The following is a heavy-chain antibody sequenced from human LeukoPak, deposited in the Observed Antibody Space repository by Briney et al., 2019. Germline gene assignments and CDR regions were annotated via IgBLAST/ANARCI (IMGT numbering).Heavy chain of an antibody. CDR1: GGSFSGYY. CDR3: ARGRYCSGGSCYDFDY. D-gene: IGHD2-15*01. J-gene: IGHJ4*02. CDR2: INHSGST. V-gene: IGHV4-34*01. Sequence: SETLSLTCAVYGGSFSGYYWSWIRQPPGKGLEWIGEINHSGSTNYNPSLKSRVTISVDTSKNQFSLKLSSVTAADTAVYYCARGRYCSGGSCYDFDYGGQGTLVTVSS.